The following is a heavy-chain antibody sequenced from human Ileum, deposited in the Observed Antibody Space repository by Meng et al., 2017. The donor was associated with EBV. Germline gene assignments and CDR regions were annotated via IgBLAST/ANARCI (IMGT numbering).Heavy chain of an antibody. D-gene: IGHD6-19*01. CDR3: VRDGYSSGSD. CDR1: GGSVSSGGNY. CDR2: IYNSGST. J-gene: IGHJ4*02. V-gene: IGHV4-61*08. Sequence: QVQLQEAGPGLVKLSETQSLTCSVSGGSVSSGGNYWSWIRQPPGKGLEWIGYIYNSGSTNYNPSLKSRVTISVDTSKNQFSLKLSSVTAADTAVYYCVRDGYSSGSDWGQGTLVTVSS.